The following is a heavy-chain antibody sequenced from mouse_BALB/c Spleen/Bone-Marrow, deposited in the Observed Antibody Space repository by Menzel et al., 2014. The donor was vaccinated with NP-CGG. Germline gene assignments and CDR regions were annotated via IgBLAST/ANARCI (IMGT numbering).Heavy chain of an antibody. CDR1: GYTFTSYW. Sequence: QVQLQHSGAERVRPGASVKLSCRASGYTFTSYWINWVKQRPGQGLEWIGNIYPSDSYTNYNQRFKDKATLTVDKSSSTAYMQLSSPTSEDSAVYYCTRYGNSHYYAMDYWGQGTSVTVSS. V-gene: IGHV1-69*02. CDR3: TRYGNSHYYAMDY. D-gene: IGHD1-1*01. CDR2: IYPSDSYT. J-gene: IGHJ4*01.